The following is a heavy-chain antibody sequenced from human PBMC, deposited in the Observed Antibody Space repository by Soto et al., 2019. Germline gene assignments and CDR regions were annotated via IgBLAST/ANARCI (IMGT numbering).Heavy chain of an antibody. CDR2: ISGSGVNT. V-gene: IGHV3-23*01. CDR1: GFTFSSYA. J-gene: IGHJ4*02. CDR3: AKEPSRRGSCFDY. D-gene: IGHD2-15*01. Sequence: GGSLRLSCAASGFTFSSYAMSWVRQAPGKGLEWVSAISGSGVNTYYADSVKGRFTISRDNSKNTLYLQMNSLRAEDTAVYYCAKEPSRRGSCFDYWGQGTLVTVSS.